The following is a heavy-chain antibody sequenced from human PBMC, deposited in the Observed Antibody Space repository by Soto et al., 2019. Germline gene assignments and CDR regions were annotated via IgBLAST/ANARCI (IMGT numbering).Heavy chain of an antibody. CDR1: GFTFSSYS. J-gene: IGHJ4*02. D-gene: IGHD1-7*01. CDR3: ARGHTNWNYGSGY. CDR2: ISSSSSYI. Sequence: GGSLRLSCAASGFTFSSYSMNWVRQAPGKGLEWVSSISSSSSYIYYADSVKGRFTISRDNAKNSLYLQMNSLRAEDTAVYYCARGHTNWNYGSGYWGQGTLVTVSS. V-gene: IGHV3-21*01.